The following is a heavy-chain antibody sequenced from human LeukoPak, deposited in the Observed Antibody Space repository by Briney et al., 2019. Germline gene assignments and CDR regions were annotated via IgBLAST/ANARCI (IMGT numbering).Heavy chain of an antibody. CDR2: TSYDGSNK. V-gene: IGHV3-30*04. CDR1: GFTFSSYG. CDR3: ARDLGLRSTVTLDY. D-gene: IGHD4-17*01. Sequence: GGSLRLSCAASGFTFSSYGMHWVRQAPGKGLEWVALTSYDGSNKDYADSVKGRFTISRDNSKNTLYLQMDSLRSEDTAVYYCARDLGLRSTVTLDYWGQGTLVTVSS. J-gene: IGHJ4*02.